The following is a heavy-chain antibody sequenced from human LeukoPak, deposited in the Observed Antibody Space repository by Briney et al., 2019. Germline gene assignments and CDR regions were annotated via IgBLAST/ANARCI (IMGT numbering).Heavy chain of an antibody. J-gene: IGHJ4*02. CDR3: ASFGELSGFDY. CDR1: GGSVDSSYY. CDR2: IFHMGHT. D-gene: IGHD3-10*01. Sequence: SETLSLTCTVSGGSVDSSYYWAWIRQSPGKGLEWIGSIFHMGHTNYNPSLKSRVTISVDTSKNQFSLKLSSVTAADTAVYYCASFGELSGFDYWGQGTLVTVSS. V-gene: IGHV4-38-2*02.